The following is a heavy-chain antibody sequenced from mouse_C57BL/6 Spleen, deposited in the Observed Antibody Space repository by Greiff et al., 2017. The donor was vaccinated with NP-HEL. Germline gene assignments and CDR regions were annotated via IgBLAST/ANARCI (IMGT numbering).Heavy chain of an antibody. CDR1: GYTFTSYW. CDR3: ARRGPMVTYAMDY. D-gene: IGHD2-2*01. Sequence: QVQLQQPGAELVRPGTSVKLSCKASGYTFTSYWMHWVKQRPGQGLEWIGVIDPSDSYTNYNQKFKGKATLTVDTSSSTAYMQLSSLTSEDSAVYYCARRGPMVTYAMDYWGQGTSVTVSS. CDR2: IDPSDSYT. J-gene: IGHJ4*01. V-gene: IGHV1-59*01.